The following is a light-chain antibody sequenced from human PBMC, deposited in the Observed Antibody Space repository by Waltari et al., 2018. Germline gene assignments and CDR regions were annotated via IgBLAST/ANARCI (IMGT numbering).Light chain of an antibody. Sequence: EIVMTQSPATLSVSPGERVTLSCRASQSVRSYVAWYQQQPGLPPRLLVYGATTRATGIPAKFSGGGSGTEFTLTISSLESEDSAVYFCQQYNNWPPEFGQGTRLEIQ. CDR1: QSVRSY. V-gene: IGKV3-15*01. CDR3: QQYNNWPPE. J-gene: IGKJ5*01. CDR2: GAT.